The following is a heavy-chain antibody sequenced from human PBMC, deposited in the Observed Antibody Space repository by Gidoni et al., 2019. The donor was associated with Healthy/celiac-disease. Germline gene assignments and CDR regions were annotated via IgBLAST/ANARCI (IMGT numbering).Heavy chain of an antibody. J-gene: IGHJ4*02. Sequence: QVQLQESGPGLVKPSQNLSLTCTVAGGSISSGSYYWSWIRQPAGKGLESIGRIYTSGSTNYNPPLKSRVTMSVDTSKNQFSLKLSSVTAADTAVYYCARDRRNYYGSGSYDWGQGTLVTVSS. CDR3: ARDRRNYYGSGSYD. D-gene: IGHD3-10*01. V-gene: IGHV4-61*02. CDR1: GGSISSGSYY. CDR2: IYTSGST.